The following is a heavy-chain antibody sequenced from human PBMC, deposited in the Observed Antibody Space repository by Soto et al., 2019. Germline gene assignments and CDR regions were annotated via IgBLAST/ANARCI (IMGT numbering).Heavy chain of an antibody. J-gene: IGHJ4*02. V-gene: IGHV3-23*04. Sequence: EVQLVDSGGGLVQPGGSLRLSCAASGFIFSNYVMSWVRQAPGKGLERVSSISDSGGTSYYANSVKGRFTISRDNSKNTLYLQMNSLRAEDTAIYDCAKRPRALLTFDYWGQGTLVTVSS. CDR2: ISDSGGTS. D-gene: IGHD1-26*01. CDR1: GFIFSNYV. CDR3: AKRPRALLTFDY.